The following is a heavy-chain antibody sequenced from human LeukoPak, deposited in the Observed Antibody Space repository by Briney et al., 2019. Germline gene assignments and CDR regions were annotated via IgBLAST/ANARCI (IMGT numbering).Heavy chain of an antibody. D-gene: IGHD2-2*01. CDR2: ISYDGSNK. CDR1: GFTFSSYA. J-gene: IGHJ5*02. V-gene: IGHV3-30-3*01. CDR3: AKDGTAYCSSTSCLYNWFDP. Sequence: GRSLRLSCAASGFTFSSYAMHWVRQAPGKGLEWVAVISYDGSNKYYADSVKGRFTISRDNSKNTLYLQMNSLRAEDTAVYYCAKDGTAYCSSTSCLYNWFDPWGQGTLVTVPS.